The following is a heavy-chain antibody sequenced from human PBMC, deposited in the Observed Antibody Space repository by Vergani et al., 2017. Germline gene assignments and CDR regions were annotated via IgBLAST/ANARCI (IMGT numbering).Heavy chain of an antibody. CDR1: GFTFSTYA. CDR3: YTDYHDY. V-gene: IGHV3-15*01. D-gene: IGHD2-2*02. J-gene: IGHJ4*02. CDR2: IRSKNDGGTA. Sequence: EVQLVESGGGLVKPGGSLRLSCAASGFTFSTYAMTWVRRAPGKGLEWIGRIRSKNDGGTADYAAPLKVRFTISRDDSKDSAFLLVNNLKTEDTAVYFCYTDYHDYWGQGTLVTVSS.